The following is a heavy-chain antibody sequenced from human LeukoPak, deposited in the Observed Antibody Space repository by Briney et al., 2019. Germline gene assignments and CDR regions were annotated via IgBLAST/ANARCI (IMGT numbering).Heavy chain of an antibody. J-gene: IGHJ4*02. V-gene: IGHV4-59*08. Sequence: PSETLSLTCAVYGGSFSGYYCSWIRQSPGKGLEWIGYIYYSGTTNYNPSLKSRVTISVDTSKNQFSLKLTSVTAADTAVYYCARSGSYGGHFDNWGQGTLVTVSS. CDR2: IYYSGTT. D-gene: IGHD1-26*01. CDR1: GGSFSGYY. CDR3: ARSGSYGGHFDN.